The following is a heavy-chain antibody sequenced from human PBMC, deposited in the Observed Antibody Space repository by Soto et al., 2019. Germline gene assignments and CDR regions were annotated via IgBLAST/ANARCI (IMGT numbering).Heavy chain of an antibody. J-gene: IGHJ4*02. Sequence: VQLQESGPELVKPSETLSLPCTVSGGSISSYSWCWIRQPQGKGLEWIGYIYYSGTTNYNPSLKSRVTISVDTSKNQFSLKLSSVTAADTAVYYCARRYGYSFDYWGQGTLVTVSS. D-gene: IGHD1-1*01. V-gene: IGHV4-59*08. CDR2: IYYSGTT. CDR1: GGSISSYS. CDR3: ARRYGYSFDY.